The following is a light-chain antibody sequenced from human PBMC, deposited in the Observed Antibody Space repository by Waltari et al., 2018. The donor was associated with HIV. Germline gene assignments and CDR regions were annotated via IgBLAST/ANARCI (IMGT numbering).Light chain of an antibody. CDR1: QTISDNN. Sequence: EIVLTQSPGTLSLSPGDRATLSCRARQTISDNNLVCYQQKPVQAPRLLMFGASNRPTGIPDRFSGGGSGTDFTLTINRLEPEDFAMYYCQQYGSSRWTFGPGTQVEIK. CDR2: GAS. V-gene: IGKV3-20*01. J-gene: IGKJ1*01. CDR3: QQYGSSRWT.